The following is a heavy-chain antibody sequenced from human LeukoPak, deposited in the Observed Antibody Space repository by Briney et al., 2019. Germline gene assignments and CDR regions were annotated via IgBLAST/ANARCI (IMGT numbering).Heavy chain of an antibody. CDR3: ARNVSATETTGP. CDR2: IHHTGTT. V-gene: IGHV4/OR15-8*01. D-gene: IGHD4-17*01. J-gene: IGHJ5*02. Sequence: SETLSLTCVVSGDSISSNSWWGWVRQPPGQGLEWIGEIHHTGTTNYNPSLKSRVTISADEFNNQFSLKLNSLTAADTAVYYCARNVSATETTGPWGQGTLVTVFS. CDR1: GDSISSNSW.